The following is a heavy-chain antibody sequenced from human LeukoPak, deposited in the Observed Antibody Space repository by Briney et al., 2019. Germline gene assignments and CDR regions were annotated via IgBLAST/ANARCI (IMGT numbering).Heavy chain of an antibody. V-gene: IGHV1-46*01. CDR2: INPSGGST. Sequence: ASVKVSCKASGYTFTSYYMHWVRQAPGQGLEWMGIINPSGGSTSYAQKFQGRVTMTRDTSTSTVYMELSSLRSEDTAVYYCARVGNTVTPFDYWGQGTLVTASS. CDR3: ARVGNTVTPFDY. J-gene: IGHJ4*02. CDR1: GYTFTSYY. D-gene: IGHD4-11*01.